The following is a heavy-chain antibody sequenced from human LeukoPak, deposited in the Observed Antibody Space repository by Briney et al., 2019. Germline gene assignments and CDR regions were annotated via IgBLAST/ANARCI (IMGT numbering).Heavy chain of an antibody. J-gene: IGHJ4*02. D-gene: IGHD5-24*01. CDR2: IYHSGST. CDR1: GYSISSGYY. CDR3: ARQFRAYFDY. Sequence: SETLSLTCAVSGYSISSGYYWGWIRQPPGKGLEWIGSIYHSGSTYYNPSLKSRVPISVDTSKNQFSLKLSSVTAADTAVYYCARQFRAYFDYWGQGTLVTVSS. V-gene: IGHV4-38-2*01.